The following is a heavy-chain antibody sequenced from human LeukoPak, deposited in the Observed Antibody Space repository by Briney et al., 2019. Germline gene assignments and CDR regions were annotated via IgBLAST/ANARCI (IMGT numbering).Heavy chain of an antibody. D-gene: IGHD6-19*01. J-gene: IGHJ4*02. V-gene: IGHV3-7*01. CDR3: ARVQGSSGPGIFEY. CDR1: GFTFSNYW. Sequence: GGSLRLSYAASGFTFSNYWMSWVRQAPGKGLEWVANINQDGSEKYYVDSAKGRFTISRDNARSSLYLQMNSLRVEDTAVYYCARVQGSSGPGIFEYWGQGTLVPVSS. CDR2: INQDGSEK.